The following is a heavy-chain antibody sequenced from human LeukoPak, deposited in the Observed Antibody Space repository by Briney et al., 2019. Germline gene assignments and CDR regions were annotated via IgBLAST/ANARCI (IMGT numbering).Heavy chain of an antibody. V-gene: IGHV3-21*01. CDR3: AREVGGSGSYYAKDYYYMDV. Sequence: GGSLRLSCAASGFTFSSYAMSWVRQAPGKGLEWVSSISSSSSYIYYADSVKGRFTISRDNAKNSLYLQMNSLRAEDTAVYYCAREVGGSGSYYAKDYYYMDVWGKGTTVTVSS. D-gene: IGHD3-10*01. J-gene: IGHJ6*03. CDR1: GFTFSSYA. CDR2: ISSSSSYI.